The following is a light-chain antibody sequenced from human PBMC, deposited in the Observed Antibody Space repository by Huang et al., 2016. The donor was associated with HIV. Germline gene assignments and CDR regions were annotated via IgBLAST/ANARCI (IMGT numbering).Light chain of an antibody. CDR2: EVS. J-gene: IGKJ1*01. CDR3: MQSLQVPPT. Sequence: DIVMTQTPLSLSVTPGQPASISCKSSQSLLHSDGKTYLSWYLQKPGQPPQLLIYEVSYRFSGVPDGVSGGGSGTHFALKISRVEAEDVGVYYCMQSLQVPPTFGQGTKVEIK. V-gene: IGKV2D-29*01. CDR1: QSLLHSDGKTY.